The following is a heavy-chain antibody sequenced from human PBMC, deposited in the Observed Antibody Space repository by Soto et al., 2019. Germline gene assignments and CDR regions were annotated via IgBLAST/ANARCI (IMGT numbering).Heavy chain of an antibody. Sequence: GGSLRLSCAASGFTFSNAWMSWVRQAPGKGLEWVGRIKSKTDGGTTDYAAPVKGRFTISRDDSKNTLYLQMNSLKTEDTAVYYCTTDRTPLRDLTGYHRFRYWGQGTLVTVSS. CDR2: IKSKTDGGTT. CDR3: TTDRTPLRDLTGYHRFRY. J-gene: IGHJ4*02. V-gene: IGHV3-15*01. D-gene: IGHD3-9*01. CDR1: GFTFSNAW.